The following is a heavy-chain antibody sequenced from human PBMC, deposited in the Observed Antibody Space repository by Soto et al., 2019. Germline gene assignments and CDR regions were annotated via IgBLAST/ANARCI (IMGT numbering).Heavy chain of an antibody. J-gene: IGHJ6*02. Sequence: EVQLSESGGGLVQPGGSLRLSCAVSGFSFAGYAMSWVRQAPGKGLEWVSGIGGGGASTYYAGSVKGRFTISRDNSGYTVYLQMNSLIAEDTAVYYCAKGQGFSAYYYGMDVWGQGTAVTVSS. D-gene: IGHD6-19*01. CDR2: IGGGGAST. CDR1: GFSFAGYA. CDR3: AKGQGFSAYYYGMDV. V-gene: IGHV3-23*01.